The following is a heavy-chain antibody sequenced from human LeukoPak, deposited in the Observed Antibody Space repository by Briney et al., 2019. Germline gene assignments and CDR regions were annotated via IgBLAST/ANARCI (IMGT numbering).Heavy chain of an antibody. Sequence: ASVKVSCKASGYTFTSYGISWVRQAPGQGLEWMGWISAYNGNTNYAQKLQGRVTMTIGTSTSTAYMELRSLRSDDTAVYYCASGDDFWSGYWNWGQGTLVTVSS. CDR2: ISAYNGNT. V-gene: IGHV1-18*01. D-gene: IGHD3-3*01. J-gene: IGHJ4*02. CDR1: GYTFTSYG. CDR3: ASGDDFWSGYWN.